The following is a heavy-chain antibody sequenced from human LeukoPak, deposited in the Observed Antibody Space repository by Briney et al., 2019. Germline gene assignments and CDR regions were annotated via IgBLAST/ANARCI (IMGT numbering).Heavy chain of an antibody. V-gene: IGHV1-69*04. Sequence: SVKVSCKASGGTFSSYAISRVRQAPGQGLEWMGRIIPILGIANYAQKFQGRVTITADKSTSTAYMELSSLRSEDTAVYYCARDPGEFGGADYWGQGTLVTVSS. J-gene: IGHJ4*02. CDR2: IIPILGIA. D-gene: IGHD3-16*01. CDR1: GGTFSSYA. CDR3: ARDPGEFGGADY.